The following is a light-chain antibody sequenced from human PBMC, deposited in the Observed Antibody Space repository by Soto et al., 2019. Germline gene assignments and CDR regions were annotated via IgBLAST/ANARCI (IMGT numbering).Light chain of an antibody. J-gene: IGLJ2*01. V-gene: IGLV2-14*01. CDR2: NVS. CDR1: SSDVGGYKY. Sequence: QSALTQPASVSGSPGQSITISCTGTSSDVGGYKYVSWYQQHPGKAPKLMIYNVSNRPSGVSNRFSGSKSGNTASLTISGLHAEDEGHYYCRSFTSTNTVLLGGGTKLTVL. CDR3: RSFTSTNTVL.